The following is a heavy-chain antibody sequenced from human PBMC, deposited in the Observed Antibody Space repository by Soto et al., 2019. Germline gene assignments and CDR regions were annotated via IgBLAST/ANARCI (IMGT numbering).Heavy chain of an antibody. CDR2: ISNDGSNK. CDR1: GFTFSSYV. V-gene: IGHV3-30-3*01. D-gene: IGHD5-18*01. Sequence: QVQLVESGGGVVQPGRSLRLSCAASGFTFSSYVMHWVRQAPGKGLEWVAVISNDGSNKNYADSVKGRFTISRDNSKNTPYLQMNSLRAEDTAVYYCARIMRGYTYGPYGFDFWGQGTMVTVSS. J-gene: IGHJ3*01. CDR3: ARIMRGYTYGPYGFDF.